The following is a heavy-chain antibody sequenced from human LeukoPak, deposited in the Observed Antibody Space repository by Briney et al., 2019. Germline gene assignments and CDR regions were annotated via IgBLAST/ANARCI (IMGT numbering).Heavy chain of an antibody. Sequence: GASVKVSCKASGYTFTGYYLHWVRQAPGQGLEWMGWINPNGGGTNYEQKFQGRVTMTRDTSISTADMELSRLRSDDTAVYYCARVVISSDAFDIWGQGTMVTVSP. CDR3: ARVVISSDAFDI. V-gene: IGHV1-2*02. J-gene: IGHJ3*02. CDR1: GYTFTGYY. D-gene: IGHD3-22*01. CDR2: INPNGGGT.